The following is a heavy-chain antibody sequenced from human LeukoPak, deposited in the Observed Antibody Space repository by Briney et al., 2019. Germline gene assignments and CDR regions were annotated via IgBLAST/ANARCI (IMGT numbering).Heavy chain of an antibody. Sequence: GESLKISCKGSGYTFTSYWIGWVRQMPGQGLEWMGIIYPGDSDTRYSPSFQGQVTISADKSISTAYLQWSSLKASDTAMYYCARNPIPASYGDGDYWGQGTLVTVSS. D-gene: IGHD4-17*01. CDR1: GYTFTSYW. CDR3: ARNPIPASYGDGDY. J-gene: IGHJ4*02. V-gene: IGHV5-51*01. CDR2: IYPGDSDT.